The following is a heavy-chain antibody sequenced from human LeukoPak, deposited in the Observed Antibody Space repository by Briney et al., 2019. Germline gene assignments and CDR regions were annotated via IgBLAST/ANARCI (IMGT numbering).Heavy chain of an antibody. CDR3: ARGRPHGNDY. D-gene: IGHD4-23*01. CDR1: GFTFSSYW. V-gene: IGHV3-74*01. J-gene: IGHJ4*02. CDR2: IASDGSST. Sequence: TWGSLRLSCAASGFTFSSYWMNWVRQAPGKGLVWVSRIASDGSSTTYADSVKGRFSISRDNAKNTLYLQMNSLRVEDTAVYYCARGRPHGNDYWGQGTLVTVSS.